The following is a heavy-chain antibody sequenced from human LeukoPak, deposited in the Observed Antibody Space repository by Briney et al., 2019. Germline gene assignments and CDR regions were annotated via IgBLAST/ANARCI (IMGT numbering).Heavy chain of an antibody. Sequence: GGSLRLSCAASGFTFSSYWMRWVRQAPGKGLEWVANIKQDGSEKYYVDSVKGRFTISRDNAKNSLYLQMNSLRAEDTAVYYCARPIAAAGTANYGMDVWGQGTTVTVSS. V-gene: IGHV3-7*01. CDR1: GFTFSSYW. D-gene: IGHD6-13*01. CDR3: ARPIAAAGTANYGMDV. CDR2: IKQDGSEK. J-gene: IGHJ6*02.